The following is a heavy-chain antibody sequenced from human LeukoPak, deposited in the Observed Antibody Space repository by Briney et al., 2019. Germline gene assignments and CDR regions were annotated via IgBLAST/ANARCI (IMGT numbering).Heavy chain of an antibody. CDR2: INHSGST. CDR3: ARARGIAAPPRPHLPFDY. D-gene: IGHD6-6*01. V-gene: IGHV4-34*01. J-gene: IGHJ4*02. CDR1: GGSFSGYY. Sequence: SETLSLTCAVYGGSFSGYYWSWIRQPPGKGLEWIGEINHSGSTNYNPSLKSRVTISVDTSKNQFSLKLSSVTAANTAVHYCARARGIAAPPRPHLPFDYWGQGTLVTVSS.